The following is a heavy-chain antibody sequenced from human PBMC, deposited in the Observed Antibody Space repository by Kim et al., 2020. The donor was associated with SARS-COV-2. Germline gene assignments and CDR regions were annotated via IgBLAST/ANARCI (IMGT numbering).Heavy chain of an antibody. D-gene: IGHD3-16*01. CDR2: IIPIFGTA. CDR3: ARGSWGTYSNHCYGMDV. Sequence: SVKVSCKASGGTFSSYAISWVRQAPGQGLEWMGGIIPIFGTANYAQKFQGRVTITADESTSTAYMELSSLRSEDTAVYYCARGSWGTYSNHCYGMDVWGQGTTVTVSS. V-gene: IGHV1-69*13. CDR1: GGTFSSYA. J-gene: IGHJ6*02.